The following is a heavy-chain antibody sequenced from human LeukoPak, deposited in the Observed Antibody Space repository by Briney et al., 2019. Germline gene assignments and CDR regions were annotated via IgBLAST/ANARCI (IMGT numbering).Heavy chain of an antibody. CDR1: GGSISSYY. CDR2: IYYSGST. Sequence: SETLSLTCTVSGGSISSYYWSWIRQPPGKGREWIGYIYYSGSTNYNPSLKSRVTISVDTSKNQFSLKLSSVTAADTAVYYCARAPRGLGYFDYWGQGTLVTVSS. CDR3: ARAPRGLGYFDY. J-gene: IGHJ4*02. D-gene: IGHD7-27*01. V-gene: IGHV4-59*01.